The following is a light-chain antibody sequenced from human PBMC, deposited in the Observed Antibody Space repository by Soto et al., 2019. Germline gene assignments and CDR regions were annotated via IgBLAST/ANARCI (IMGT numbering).Light chain of an antibody. CDR3: QQYYTTPWT. CDR2: WAS. CDR1: QSVLYSFSNKNN. V-gene: IGKV4-1*01. J-gene: IGKJ1*01. Sequence: DIVMTRSPESLAVSLGERATINCRSSQSVLYSFSNKNNLAWYQQKPGQPPKLLIYWASARESGVPDRFSGSGTGTDFTLTISSLQAEDVAVYYCQQYYTTPWTFGQGTKVEIK.